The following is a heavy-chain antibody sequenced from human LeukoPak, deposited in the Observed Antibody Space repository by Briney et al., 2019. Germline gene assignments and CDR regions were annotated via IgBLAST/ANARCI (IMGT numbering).Heavy chain of an antibody. V-gene: IGHV4-59*01. J-gene: IGHJ3*01. D-gene: IGHD3-10*01. Sequence: ETLSLTCSVSGGSISVYYWTWIRQPPGKGLEWIGFVYYTGGTNYNPSLKSRVTMSVDTSNNQFSMKLTSMTAADTAVYYCVRAGGLPRDNAFDLWGQGTKVTVSS. CDR2: VYYTGGT. CDR1: GGSISVYY. CDR3: VRAGGLPRDNAFDL.